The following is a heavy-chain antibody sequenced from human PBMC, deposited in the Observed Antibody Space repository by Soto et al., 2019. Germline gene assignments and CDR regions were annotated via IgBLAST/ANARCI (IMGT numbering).Heavy chain of an antibody. CDR3: ARYSNSYYSKWFDP. Sequence: PSETLSLTCPVSGGSISSNYWSWIRQPPGKGLEWIGYIYYSGSTNYNPSLKSRVTISVDTSKNQFSLKLSSVTAADTAVYYCARYSNSYYSKWFDPWGQGTLVTVSS. J-gene: IGHJ5*02. D-gene: IGHD6-13*01. CDR1: GGSISSNY. V-gene: IGHV4-59*01. CDR2: IYYSGST.